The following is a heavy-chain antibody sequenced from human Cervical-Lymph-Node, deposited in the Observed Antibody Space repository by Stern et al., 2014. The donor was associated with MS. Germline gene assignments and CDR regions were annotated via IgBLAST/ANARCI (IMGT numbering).Heavy chain of an antibody. Sequence: QLQLQESGPGLVKPSETLSLTCTVSGGSISSSSYYWGWIRQPPGKGLEXLGSIYYSGSTYYNPSLKSRVTLSVETSKNQFSLKMSSVTAADTAVYYCARHVPGGFRPPDAFDIWGQGTMVTVSS. D-gene: IGHD3-10*01. V-gene: IGHV4-39*01. CDR2: IYYSGST. CDR3: ARHVPGGFRPPDAFDI. CDR1: GGSISSSSYY. J-gene: IGHJ3*02.